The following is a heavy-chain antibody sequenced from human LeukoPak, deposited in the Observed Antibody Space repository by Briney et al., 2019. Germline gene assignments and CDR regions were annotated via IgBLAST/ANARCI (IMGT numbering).Heavy chain of an antibody. Sequence: PSETLSLTCTVSGRSISSSDYYWTWIRQPAGKGLEWIGRIYTTGSPNYSPSLKSRVTISVDTSTNQFSLKLTSVTAADTAVYYCARDRGITTARGVLSWFDPWGQGTLVTVSS. CDR3: ARDRGITTARGVLSWFDP. CDR2: IYTTGSP. J-gene: IGHJ5*02. CDR1: GRSISSSDYY. V-gene: IGHV4-61*02. D-gene: IGHD3-10*01.